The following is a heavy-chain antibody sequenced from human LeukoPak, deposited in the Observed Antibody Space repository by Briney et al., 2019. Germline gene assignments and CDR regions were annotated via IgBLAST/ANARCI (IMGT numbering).Heavy chain of an antibody. D-gene: IGHD2-8*02. V-gene: IGHV1-58*01. Sequence: SAKVSCKASGFTFTTSAVQSVPQARGQRREWIGRIFVGSGNTEHAQKLQGRLTITRDISTSTAYMELSSLTSDDTAVYYCAAVPNANAWYWDDAFDIWGQGTMVTVSS. CDR2: IFVGSGNT. CDR3: AAVPNANAWYWDDAFDI. CDR1: GFTFTTSA. J-gene: IGHJ3*02.